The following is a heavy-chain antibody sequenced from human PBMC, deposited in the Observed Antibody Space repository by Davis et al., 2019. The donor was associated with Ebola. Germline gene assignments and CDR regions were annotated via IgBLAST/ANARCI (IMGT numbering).Heavy chain of an antibody. J-gene: IGHJ4*02. Sequence: GESLKISCAASGFLFSSYAMSWVRQAPGRGLEWVSGISASGGATFYADSVKGRIVMSRDNSNDTLYLRMNNPRAEDTAIYYCAKDLTSYYGSGDFFDYWGQGILVTVSS. CDR3: AKDLTSYYGSGDFFDY. D-gene: IGHD3-10*01. CDR1: GFLFSSYA. CDR2: ISASGGAT. V-gene: IGHV3-23*01.